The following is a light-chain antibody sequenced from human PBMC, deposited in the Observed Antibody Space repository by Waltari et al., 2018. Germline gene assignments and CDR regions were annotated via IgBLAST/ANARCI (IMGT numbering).Light chain of an antibody. V-gene: IGLV7-46*01. CDR2: DTT. CDR3: LLSYSGSRVV. J-gene: IGLJ3*02. CDR1: TGPVTSAHY. Sequence: QAVVTQEASLTVSPGGTVTLTCESNTGPVTSAHYPYWVQQTPGQAPRTLIFDTTNKHSWPPARFSGSLLGGKAALTLSGAQPEDEADYYCLLSYSGSRVVFGGGTKLTVL.